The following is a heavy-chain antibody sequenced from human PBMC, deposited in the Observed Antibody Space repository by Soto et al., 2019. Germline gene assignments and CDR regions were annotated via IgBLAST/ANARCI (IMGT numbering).Heavy chain of an antibody. CDR1: GFSFSDYA. D-gene: IGHD5-12*01. CDR2: ISYDGANK. V-gene: IGHV3-30-3*01. J-gene: IGHJ4*02. Sequence: QVQLVESGGGVVQPGRSLRLPCAASGFSFSDYAMHWVRQAPGKGLEWVAVISYDGANKYYADSVKGRFTISRDKAKNTLYLQMNCLRPEDTAIYYCARAIIGYQFDYWGQGALVTVSS. CDR3: ARAIIGYQFDY.